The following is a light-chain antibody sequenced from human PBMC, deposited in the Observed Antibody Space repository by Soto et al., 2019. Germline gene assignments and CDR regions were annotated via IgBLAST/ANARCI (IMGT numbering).Light chain of an antibody. Sequence: QSALTQPASESRSPGQSIAISCSGTSSDVGAYNSVSWYQQYPGKAPKLMIHDVSNRPSGVSDRFSGSKSGNTASLTISGLQAEDEADYYFSSYTSSSSYVFGSGTKVTVL. CDR2: DVS. CDR1: SSDVGAYNS. V-gene: IGLV2-14*01. J-gene: IGLJ1*01. CDR3: SSYTSSSSYV.